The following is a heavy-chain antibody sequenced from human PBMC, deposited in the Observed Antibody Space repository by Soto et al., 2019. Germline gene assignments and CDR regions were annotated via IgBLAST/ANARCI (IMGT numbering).Heavy chain of an antibody. CDR2: IYPADSDT. Sequence: GESLKISCKASGYSFIAYWIGWVRQMPGKGLEWMGIIYPADSDTRYSPSFQGQVTISVDKSISTAYLHWNSLEASDTAMYYCARDSITMPGIIEYWGQGTLVTVSS. D-gene: IGHD6-19*01. V-gene: IGHV5-51*01. CDR3: ARDSITMPGIIEY. J-gene: IGHJ4*02. CDR1: GYSFIAYW.